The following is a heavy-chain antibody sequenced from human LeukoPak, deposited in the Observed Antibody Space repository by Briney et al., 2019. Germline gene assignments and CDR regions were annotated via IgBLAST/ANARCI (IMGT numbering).Heavy chain of an antibody. J-gene: IGHJ4*02. V-gene: IGHV1-69*13. Sequence: ASVKVSCKASGGTFSSYAISWVRQAPGQGLEWMGGIIPIFGTANYAQKFQGRVTITADESTSTAYMELSSLRSEDTAVYYCARTAEPTAPYFDYWGQGTLVTVSS. CDR1: GGTFSSYA. CDR3: ARTAEPTAPYFDY. CDR2: IIPIFGTA. D-gene: IGHD5-18*01.